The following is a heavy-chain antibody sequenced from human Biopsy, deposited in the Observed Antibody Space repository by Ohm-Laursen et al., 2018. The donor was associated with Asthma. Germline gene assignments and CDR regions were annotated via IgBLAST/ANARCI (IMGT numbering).Heavy chain of an antibody. CDR3: VRGGTDDAFDI. CDR1: GFSFSNFD. V-gene: IGHV3-30*03. J-gene: IGHJ3*02. Sequence: SLRLSCAAFGFSFSNFDIHGVRQAPGKGLEWVGVISKDASTQDYADSVKGRFTMARDNSKNTLDLQMSSLREEDTAVYYCVRGGTDDAFDIWGQGTVVSVSS. CDR2: ISKDASTQ. D-gene: IGHD1-1*01.